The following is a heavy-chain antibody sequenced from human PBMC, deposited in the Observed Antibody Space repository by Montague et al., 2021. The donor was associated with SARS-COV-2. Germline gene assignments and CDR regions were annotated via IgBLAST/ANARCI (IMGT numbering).Heavy chain of an antibody. CDR3: ARTEYNWNDWFDP. CDR2: IFHSGIT. V-gene: IGHV4-59*13. D-gene: IGHD1-20*01. J-gene: IGHJ5*02. Sequence: SETLSLTCSVSGGSISSYYWSWIRQSPGKGLEWIGYIFHSGITDYNPSXKSRVTISVDMSKNQSSLQLNSVTAADSAVYYCARTEYNWNDWFDPWGQGTLVTVSS. CDR1: GGSISSYY.